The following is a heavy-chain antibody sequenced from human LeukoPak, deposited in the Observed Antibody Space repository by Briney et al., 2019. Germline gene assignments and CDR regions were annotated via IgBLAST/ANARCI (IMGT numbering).Heavy chain of an antibody. V-gene: IGHV3-30*18. CDR3: AKDYRGNTLDY. D-gene: IGHD3-10*01. CDR1: GFTFSSYG. CDR2: ISYDGSNK. J-gene: IGHJ4*02. Sequence: GRSLRLSCAASGFTFSSYGMHWVRQAPGKGLEWVAVISYDGSNKYYADSVKGRFTISRDNSKNTLYLQMNSLRAEDTAVYYCAKDYRGNTLDYWGQGTLVTVSS.